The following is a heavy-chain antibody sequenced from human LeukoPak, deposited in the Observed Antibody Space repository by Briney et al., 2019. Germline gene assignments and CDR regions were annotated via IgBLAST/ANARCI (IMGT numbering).Heavy chain of an antibody. CDR2: VNPNSGNT. CDR3: ARGAGIVGASDYYYYYMDV. Sequence: ASVKVSCKASGYTFTSYDINWVRQATGQGLEWMGWVNPNSGNTGYAQKFQGRVTITRNTSISTAYMELSSLRSEDTAVYYCARGAGIVGASDYYYYYMDVWGKGTTVTVSS. CDR1: GYTFTSYD. V-gene: IGHV1-8*03. D-gene: IGHD1-26*01. J-gene: IGHJ6*03.